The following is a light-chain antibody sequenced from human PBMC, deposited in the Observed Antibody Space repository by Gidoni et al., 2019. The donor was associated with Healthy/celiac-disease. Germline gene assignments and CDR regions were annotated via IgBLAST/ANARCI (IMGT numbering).Light chain of an antibody. Sequence: DIQMTQSPSTLSASVGDRVTITCRASQSISSWLAWYQQKPGKAPKLLIYKASSLESGVPSRFSGSGSGTEFTLTISSLQPDDFATYYCQQYNSYSWTFGQGNKVGNQT. V-gene: IGKV1-5*03. CDR2: KAS. J-gene: IGKJ1*01. CDR1: QSISSW. CDR3: QQYNSYSWT.